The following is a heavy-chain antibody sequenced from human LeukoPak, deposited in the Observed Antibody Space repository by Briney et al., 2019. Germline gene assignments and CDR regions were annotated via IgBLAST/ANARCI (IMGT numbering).Heavy chain of an antibody. D-gene: IGHD2-21*02. CDR1: GFTFSSYG. J-gene: IGHJ6*03. Sequence: PGGSLRLSCAASGFTFSSYGMHWVRQAPGKGLEWVAFIRYDGSNKYYADSVKGRFTISRDNSKNTLYLQMNSLRAEDTAVYYCAKAVVTAYWYYYYYMDVWGKGTTVTISS. CDR3: AKAVVTAYWYYYYYMDV. V-gene: IGHV3-30*02. CDR2: IRYDGSNK.